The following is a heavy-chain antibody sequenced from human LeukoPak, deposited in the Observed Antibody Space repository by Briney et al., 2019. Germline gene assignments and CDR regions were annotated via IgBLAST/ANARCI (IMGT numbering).Heavy chain of an antibody. V-gene: IGHV1-69*06. D-gene: IGHD2-21*02. Sequence: SVKVSCKASGGTFTSYAISWVRQAPGQGLEWMGGIIPIFGAANYAQKFQGRVTITADKSTSTSYMELSSLKDTAVYYCARSSVVTAMVHLEYWGQGTLVTVSS. CDR2: IIPIFGAA. CDR1: GGTFTSYA. J-gene: IGHJ4*02. CDR3: ARSSVVTAMVHLEY.